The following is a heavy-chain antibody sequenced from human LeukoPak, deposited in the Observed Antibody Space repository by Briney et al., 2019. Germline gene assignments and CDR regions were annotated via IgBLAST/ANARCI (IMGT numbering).Heavy chain of an antibody. J-gene: IGHJ3*02. Sequence: PSETLSLTCTVSGGSISSSSYYWGWIRQPPGKGLEWIGSIYYSGSTHYNPSLKSRVTISVDTSKNQFSLKLSSVTAADTAVYYCARHARDIVVVVAAPTGEAFDIWGQGTMVTVSS. CDR3: ARHARDIVVVVAAPTGEAFDI. D-gene: IGHD2-15*01. CDR1: GGSISSSSYY. V-gene: IGHV4-39*01. CDR2: IYYSGST.